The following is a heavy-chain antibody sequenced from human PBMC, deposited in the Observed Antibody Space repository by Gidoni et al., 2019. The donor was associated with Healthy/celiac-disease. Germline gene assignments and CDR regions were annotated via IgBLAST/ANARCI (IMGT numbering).Heavy chain of an antibody. CDR2: INPRGGST. D-gene: IGHD2-2*01. J-gene: IGHJ5*02. Sequence: QVQLVQSGAEVKKPGASVTVSCKASGYTFTSYYMHWVRQAPGQGLEWMGIINPRGGSTSYAQKFQGRVTMTRDTSTSTVYMELSSLRSEDTAVYYCARARRPAAIKGGWFDPWGQGTLVTVSS. CDR1: GYTFTSYY. V-gene: IGHV1-46*01. CDR3: ARARRPAAIKGGWFDP.